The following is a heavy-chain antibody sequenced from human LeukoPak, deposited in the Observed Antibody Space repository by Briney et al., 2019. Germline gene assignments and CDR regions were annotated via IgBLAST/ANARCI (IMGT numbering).Heavy chain of an antibody. CDR1: GYTFTGYY. Sequence: ASVKVSCKASGYTFTGYYMHWVRQAPGQGLEWMGWINPNSGGTNYAQKFQGRVTMTRDTSISTAYMELSRLRSDDTAVYYCARVAAPIAAHISYWGQGTLVAVSS. CDR2: INPNSGGT. CDR3: ARVAAPIAAHISY. J-gene: IGHJ4*02. V-gene: IGHV1-2*02. D-gene: IGHD6-6*01.